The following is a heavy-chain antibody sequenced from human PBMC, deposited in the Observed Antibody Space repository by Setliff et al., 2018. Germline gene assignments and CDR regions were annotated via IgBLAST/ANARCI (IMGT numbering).Heavy chain of an antibody. V-gene: IGHV1-8*02. J-gene: IGHJ6*02. CDR3: ARGPRITIFGVVSLSLYGMDV. CDR1: GYTFTSYG. CDR2: MNPNSGNT. Sequence: ASVKVSCKASGYTFTSYGISWVRQATGQGLEWMGWMNPNSGNTGYAQKFQGRVTMTRNTSISTAYMELSSLRSEDTAVYYCARGPRITIFGVVSLSLYGMDVWGQGTTVTVSS. D-gene: IGHD3-3*01.